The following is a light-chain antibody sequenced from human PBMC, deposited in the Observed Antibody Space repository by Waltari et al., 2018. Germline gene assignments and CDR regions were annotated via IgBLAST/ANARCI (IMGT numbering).Light chain of an antibody. V-gene: IGKV3D-20*01. CDR1: QSVSSSY. J-gene: IGKJ1*01. CDR3: QQYGSSPWT. CDR2: DAS. Sequence: EIVLTQSPAALSLSPGERATLSCGASQSVSSSYLAWNQQKPGLAPRLLMYDASTRATGIPDRFTGSGSGTDFTLTISRLEPEDFALYYCQQYGSSPWTFGQGTKVEVK.